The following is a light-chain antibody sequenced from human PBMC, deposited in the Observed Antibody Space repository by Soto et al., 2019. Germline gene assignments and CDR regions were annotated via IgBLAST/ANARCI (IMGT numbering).Light chain of an antibody. J-gene: IGKJ5*01. CDR1: QGISSW. CDR2: EAS. Sequence: DIQLTQSPSFLSASVGDRVTIPCRASQGISSWLAWYQQKPGKAPKLLIYEASTLQSGVPSRFSGSGSGTEFTLTISGLLPEDFAAYHCQQLYTLPFTFGQGTRLEIK. V-gene: IGKV1-9*01. CDR3: QQLYTLPFT.